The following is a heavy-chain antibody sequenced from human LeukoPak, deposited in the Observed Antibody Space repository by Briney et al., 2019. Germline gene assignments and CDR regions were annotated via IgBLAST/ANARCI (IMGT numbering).Heavy chain of an antibody. CDR3: VKGVVCANGVCRTRLDY. J-gene: IGHJ4*02. CDR1: GVTFTNYA. Sequence: GGSLRLSCSASGVTFTNYAMHWVRQAPGQGLEYVSAISTNGGSTVYADSVKGRFTVSRDNSKNTLFLQMSSLRAEDTAVYYCVKGVVCANGVCRTRLDYWGQGTLVTVSS. V-gene: IGHV3-64D*06. CDR2: ISTNGGST. D-gene: IGHD2-8*01.